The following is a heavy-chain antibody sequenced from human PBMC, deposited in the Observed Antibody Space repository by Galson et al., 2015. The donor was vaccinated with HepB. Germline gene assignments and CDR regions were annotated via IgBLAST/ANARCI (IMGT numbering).Heavy chain of an antibody. J-gene: IGHJ4*02. CDR2: IIPILGIA. V-gene: IGHV1-69*02. Sequence: SVKVSCKASGGTFSSYTISWVRQAPGQGLEWMGRIIPILGIANHAQKFQGRVTITADKSTSTAYMELSSLRSEDTAVYYCARAPGTYYGSGSILDYWGQGTLVTVSS. CDR1: GGTFSSYT. D-gene: IGHD3-10*01. CDR3: ARAPGTYYGSGSILDY.